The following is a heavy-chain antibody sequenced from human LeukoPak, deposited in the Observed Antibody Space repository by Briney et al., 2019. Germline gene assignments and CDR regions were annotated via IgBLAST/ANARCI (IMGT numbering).Heavy chain of an antibody. J-gene: IGHJ4*02. V-gene: IGHV4-39*01. D-gene: IGHD2-2*01. Sequence: SETLSLSCTVSGGSISSSSYYWGWIRQPPGKGLEWIGSIYYSGITYYNPSLESRVTILVDTSKNQFSLKLSSVTAADTAVYYCASPLGYFSSTNCYGDYWGEGTLVTVSS. CDR1: GGSISSSSYY. CDR2: IYYSGIT. CDR3: ASPLGYFSSTNCYGDY.